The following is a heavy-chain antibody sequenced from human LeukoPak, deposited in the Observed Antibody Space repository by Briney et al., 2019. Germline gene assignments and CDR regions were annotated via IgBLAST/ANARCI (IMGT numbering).Heavy chain of an antibody. CDR3: ARETSTAAQYYFDY. CDR1: GLTLSSYW. CDR2: IHRNGSIT. D-gene: IGHD6-13*01. V-gene: IGHV3-74*01. Sequence: PGGSLRLSCAASGLTLSSYWMHWVRQAPGKGLVWVSRIHRNGSITNYADSVKGRFTISRDSAKNTLYLQMNSLRAEDTAVYYCARETSTAAQYYFDYWGQGTQVTVSS. J-gene: IGHJ4*02.